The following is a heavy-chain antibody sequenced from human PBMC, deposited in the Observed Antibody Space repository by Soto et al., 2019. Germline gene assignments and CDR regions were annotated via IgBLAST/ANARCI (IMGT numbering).Heavy chain of an antibody. CDR1: GYSFTSYW. J-gene: IGHJ5*02. CDR2: IDPSDSYT. D-gene: IGHD3-22*01. CDR3: SIPYYYDSNRGFEP. Sequence: PGDSLKISCKGSGYSFTSYWISWVRQMPGKGLEWMGRIDPSDSYTNYSPSFQGHVTISADKSISTAYLQWSSLKASDTAMYYCSIPYYYDSNRGFEPWGPGRRATVP. V-gene: IGHV5-10-1*01.